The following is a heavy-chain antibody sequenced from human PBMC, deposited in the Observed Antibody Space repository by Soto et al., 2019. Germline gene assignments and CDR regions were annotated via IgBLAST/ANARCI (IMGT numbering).Heavy chain of an antibody. CDR3: AGQRYDILTGDAYYGVHV. J-gene: IGHJ6*02. D-gene: IGHD3-9*01. V-gene: IGHV4-30-4*01. CDR2: IYYSGST. CDR1: GGSISSGDYF. Sequence: SETLSLTCTVSGGSISSGDYFWSWIRQAPGKGLEWIGYIYYSGSTYYNPSLKSRVTISLDTSKNQFSLNLRSVTAADTAVYYCAGQRYDILTGDAYYGVHVWGQGTTVTVSS.